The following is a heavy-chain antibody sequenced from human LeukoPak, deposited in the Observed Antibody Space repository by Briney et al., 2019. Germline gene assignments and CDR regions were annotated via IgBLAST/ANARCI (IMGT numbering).Heavy chain of an antibody. J-gene: IGHJ6*02. CDR3: VTDLLTDGIDV. CDR2: LNAANGNS. Sequence: GASVKVSCKASGYTLSSFAMHWVRQAPGQRLEWMGRLNAANGNSQYSQKFQDRVTITSDTSIDTAYMELSSLRSEDTAVYYCVTDLLTDGIDVWGQGTTVTVSS. V-gene: IGHV1-3*01. CDR1: GYTLSSFA. D-gene: IGHD4/OR15-4a*01.